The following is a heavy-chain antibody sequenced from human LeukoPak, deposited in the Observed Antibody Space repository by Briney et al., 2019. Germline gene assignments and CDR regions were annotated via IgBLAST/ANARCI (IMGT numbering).Heavy chain of an antibody. Sequence: ASVKVSCKASGYTFTGYYMHWVRQAPGQGLEWMGWINPNSGDTNYAQNFQGRVTMTRATSINTAYMELSSLRSDDTAVYYCARIKWAAANDWGQGTLVTVSS. D-gene: IGHD6-13*01. J-gene: IGHJ4*02. CDR1: GYTFTGYY. CDR3: ARIKWAAAND. CDR2: INPNSGDT. V-gene: IGHV1-2*02.